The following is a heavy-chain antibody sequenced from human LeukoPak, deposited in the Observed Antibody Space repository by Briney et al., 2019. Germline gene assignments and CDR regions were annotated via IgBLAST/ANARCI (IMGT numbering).Heavy chain of an antibody. J-gene: IGHJ6*02. CDR2: ISAYNGNT. CDR3: ATGRRYYDSSGYFPTAYYYYGMDV. CDR1: GYTFTSYG. Sequence: ASVKVSCKASGYTFTSYGISWVRQAPGQGLEWMGWISAYNGNTNYAQKLQGRVTMTTDTSTSTAYMELSSLRSEDTAVYYCATGRRYYDSSGYFPTAYYYYGMDVWGQGTTVTVSS. D-gene: IGHD3-22*01. V-gene: IGHV1-18*01.